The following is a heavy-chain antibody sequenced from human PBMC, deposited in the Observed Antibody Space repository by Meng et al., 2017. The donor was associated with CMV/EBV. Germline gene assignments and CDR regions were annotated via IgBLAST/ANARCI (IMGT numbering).Heavy chain of an antibody. CDR2: IIPILGIA. D-gene: IGHD3-22*01. CDR3: ARGGYYYDSSGYDGPKITDENWFDP. Sequence: SVKVSCKASGGTFSSYAISWVRQAPGQGLEWMGGIIPILGIANYAQKFQGRVTITADKSTSTAYMELSSLRSEDTAVYYCARGGYYYDSSGYDGPKITDENWFDPWGQGTLVTVSS. J-gene: IGHJ5*02. V-gene: IGHV1-69*10. CDR1: GGTFSSYA.